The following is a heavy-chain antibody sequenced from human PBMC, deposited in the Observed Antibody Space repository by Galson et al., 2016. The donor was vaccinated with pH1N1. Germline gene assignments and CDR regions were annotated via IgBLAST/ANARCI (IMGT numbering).Heavy chain of an antibody. CDR2: ITPVLRTA. D-gene: IGHD2-15*01. J-gene: IGHJ3*01. V-gene: IGHV1-69*08. CDR3: ARDGRVTVVVTDDALDV. Sequence: SVKVPCKASGGPFSSYTISWVRQAPGQGLEWVGGITPVLRTATYAQKFQGRITITADKSTNTVYMQLSSLRSDDTAVYYCARDGRVTVVVTDDALDVWGQGTVLTVSS. CDR1: GGPFSSYT.